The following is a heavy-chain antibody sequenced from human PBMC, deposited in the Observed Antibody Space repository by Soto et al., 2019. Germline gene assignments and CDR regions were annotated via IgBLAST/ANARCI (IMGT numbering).Heavy chain of an antibody. Sequence: PGGSLRLSCAASGFTFSSYSMNWVRQAPGKGLEWVSSISSSSSYIYYADSVKGRFTISRDNAKNSLYLQMNSLRAEDTAVYYCARSAEPYYGMDVWGQGTTVTVSS. CDR1: GFTFSSYS. J-gene: IGHJ6*02. CDR3: ARSAEPYYGMDV. CDR2: ISSSSSYI. V-gene: IGHV3-21*01.